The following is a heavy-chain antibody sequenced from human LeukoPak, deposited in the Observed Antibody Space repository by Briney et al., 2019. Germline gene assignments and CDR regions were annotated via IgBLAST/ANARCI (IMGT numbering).Heavy chain of an antibody. J-gene: IGHJ5*02. D-gene: IGHD6-19*01. CDR1: GFTFSSYA. Sequence: GGSLRLSCAASGFTFSSYAMSWVRQAPGKGLEWVGRIKSKTDGGTTDYAAPVKGRFTISRDDSKNTLYLQMNSLKTEDTAVYYCTTGLVAVAREDWFDPWGQGTLVTVSS. V-gene: IGHV3-15*01. CDR2: IKSKTDGGTT. CDR3: TTGLVAVAREDWFDP.